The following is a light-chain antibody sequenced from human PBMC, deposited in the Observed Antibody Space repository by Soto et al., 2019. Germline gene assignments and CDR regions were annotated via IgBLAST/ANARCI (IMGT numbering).Light chain of an antibody. J-gene: IGKJ5*01. CDR2: AAS. CDR1: QGISTN. V-gene: IGKV1-12*01. Sequence: DIQRTQSPSSVSASVGDRVTITCRASQGISTNLAWYQKKPGKDPKLIIYAASSLQSGVPPRFSGSGSGTDFTLTISRLQTEDCAIYFCQQANRVPLSFGQGTRLEIK. CDR3: QQANRVPLS.